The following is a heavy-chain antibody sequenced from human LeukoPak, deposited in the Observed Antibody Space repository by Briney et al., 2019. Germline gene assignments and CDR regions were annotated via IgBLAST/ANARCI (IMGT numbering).Heavy chain of an antibody. D-gene: IGHD3-16*02. CDR3: ARASLNLGPPDY. CDR2: VFSGGST. V-gene: IGHV4-59*02. Sequence: SETLSLTCNFSAVSVSRHFWSWIRQTPEKGLEWLGYVFSGGSTNYNPSLKSRVTMSVDTSKNQFSLKLSSVTAADTAVYYCARASLNLGPPDYWGQGTLVTVSS. CDR1: AVSVSRHF. J-gene: IGHJ4*02.